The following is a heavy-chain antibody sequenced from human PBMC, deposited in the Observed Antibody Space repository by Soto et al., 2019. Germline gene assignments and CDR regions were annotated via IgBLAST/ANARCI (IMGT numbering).Heavy chain of an antibody. J-gene: IGHJ4*02. CDR3: ARAPVDRYSADYFDN. CDR1: GYTFTNND. CDR2: MNPKSGNT. D-gene: IGHD5-12*01. Sequence: ASVKVSCKASGYTFTNNDINWVRQATGQRPEWMGWMNPKSGNTGYAQRFQGRVSMTRDNSITTAYMELRGLRSGDTAVYYCARAPVDRYSADYFDNWGQGTLVTVS. V-gene: IGHV1-8*01.